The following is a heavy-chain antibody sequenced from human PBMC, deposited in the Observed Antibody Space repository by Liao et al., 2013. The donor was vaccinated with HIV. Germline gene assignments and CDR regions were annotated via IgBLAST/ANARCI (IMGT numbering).Heavy chain of an antibody. D-gene: IGHD6-13*01. Sequence: QVQLQESGPGLVKPSETLSLTCTVSGGSISTYYWTWIRQPPGKGLEWIGRIYTSGSTNYNPSLKSRVTISVDTSKNQFSLKLSSVTAADTAVYYCARATLSSWYPDLGWGYYYYYMDVWGKGTTVTVSS. J-gene: IGHJ6*03. CDR2: IYTSGST. CDR1: GGSISTYY. V-gene: IGHV4-4*07. CDR3: ARATLSSWYPDLGWGYYYYYMDV.